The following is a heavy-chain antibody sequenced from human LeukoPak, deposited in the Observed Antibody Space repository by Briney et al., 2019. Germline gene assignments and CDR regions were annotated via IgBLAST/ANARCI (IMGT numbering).Heavy chain of an antibody. CDR1: GGSISSYY. J-gene: IGHJ6*03. CDR3: AGKDCSGGSCYPSYYYYMDV. V-gene: IGHV4-4*07. CDR2: IYTSGST. Sequence: SETLSLTXTVSGGSISSYYWSWIRQPAGKGLEWIGRIYTSGSTNYNPSLKSRVTMSVDTSKNQFSLKLSSVTAADTAVYYCAGKDCSGGSCYPSYYYYMDVWGKGTTVTVSS. D-gene: IGHD2-15*01.